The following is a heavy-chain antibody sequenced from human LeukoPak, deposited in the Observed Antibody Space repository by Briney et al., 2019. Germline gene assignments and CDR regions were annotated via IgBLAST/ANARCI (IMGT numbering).Heavy chain of an antibody. Sequence: GGSLRLSCAASGFTFSSYWMHWVRQAPGKGLVWVSRINSDGSSTSYADSVKGRFTISRDNAKNTLYLQMNSLRAEDTAVYYYARGRDYGDYPAGYWGQGTLVTVSS. CDR1: GFTFSSYW. CDR2: INSDGSST. CDR3: ARGRDYGDYPAGY. V-gene: IGHV3-74*01. J-gene: IGHJ4*02. D-gene: IGHD4-17*01.